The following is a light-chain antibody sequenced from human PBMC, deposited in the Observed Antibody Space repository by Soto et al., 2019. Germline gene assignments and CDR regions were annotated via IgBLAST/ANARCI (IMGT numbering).Light chain of an antibody. Sequence: QSVLTQPASVSGSPGQSITISCTGTSSDVGAYNYVSWYQQHPGKAPKLMICDVSNRPSGVSNRFSGSKSGNTASLTISRLQAEDEADYYCSSYTSSSTLYVFGTGTKVTVL. CDR1: SSDVGAYNY. CDR3: SSYTSSSTLYV. V-gene: IGLV2-14*01. CDR2: DVS. J-gene: IGLJ1*01.